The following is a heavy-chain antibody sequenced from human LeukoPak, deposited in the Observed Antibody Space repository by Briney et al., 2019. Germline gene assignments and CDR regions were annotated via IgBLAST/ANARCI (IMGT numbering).Heavy chain of an antibody. Sequence: GGSLRLSCAASRFTFSSYAMSWVRQAPGKGLEWVSVISGSGGSTYYADSVKGRFTISRDDSKNTLYLQMNSLRAEDTAVYYCARDRALSSVYYFDYWGQGTLVTVSA. CDR2: ISGSGGST. D-gene: IGHD6-19*01. V-gene: IGHV3-23*01. J-gene: IGHJ4*02. CDR3: ARDRALSSVYYFDY. CDR1: RFTFSSYA.